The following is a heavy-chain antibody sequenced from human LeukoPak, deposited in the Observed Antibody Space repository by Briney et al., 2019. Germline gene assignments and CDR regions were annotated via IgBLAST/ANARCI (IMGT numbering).Heavy chain of an antibody. CDR2: MTPNSGHT. J-gene: IGHJ4*02. V-gene: IGHV1-8*03. D-gene: IGHD3-22*01. CDR3: ARDLDGYSSGSL. Sequence: GASVTVSCKTSGYTFTSYDIHWVRQATGQGLEWMGWMTPNSGHTGYAQKFQGRVTITRNTSVSTVYMELSSLTSEDTALYYCARDLDGYSSGSLWGQGTLVTVSS. CDR1: GYTFTSYD.